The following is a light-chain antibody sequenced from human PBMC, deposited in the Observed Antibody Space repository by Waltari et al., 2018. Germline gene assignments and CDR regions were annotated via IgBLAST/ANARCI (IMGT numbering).Light chain of an antibody. CDR1: CSTLWSRNY. V-gene: IGLV1-40*01. J-gene: IGLJ2*01. CDR2: GNN. CDR3: QSYDSNLRNAV. Sequence: QSVLTQPPSVSGAPGQRVTISCTGTCSTLWSRNYAHCYKQLPGTAPKLLTYGNNNRPSGVPDRFSGSKSGTSASLAITGLQADDEADYYCQSYDSNLRNAVFCGGTKLTVL.